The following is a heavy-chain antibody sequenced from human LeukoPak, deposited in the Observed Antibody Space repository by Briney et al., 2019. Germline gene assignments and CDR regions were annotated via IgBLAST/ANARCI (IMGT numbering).Heavy chain of an antibody. CDR1: GYTLTELS. D-gene: IGHD6-13*01. CDR2: FDPEDGET. J-gene: IGHJ4*02. CDR3: ARGEYSSSWDHYYFDY. Sequence: ASVKVSCKVSGYTLTELSMHWVRQAPGKGLEWMGGFDPEDGETIYAQKFQGRVTMTEDTSTDTAYMELSRLRSDDTAVYYCARGEYSSSWDHYYFDYWGQGTLVTVSS. V-gene: IGHV1-24*01.